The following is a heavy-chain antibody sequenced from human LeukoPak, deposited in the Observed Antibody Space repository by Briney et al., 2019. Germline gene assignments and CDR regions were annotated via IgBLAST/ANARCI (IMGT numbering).Heavy chain of an antibody. V-gene: IGHV1-46*01. J-gene: IGHJ4*02. Sequence: ASVKVSCKTSGYTFTNYGMHWVRQAPGQRLEWMGIINPSDGSTSYAQKFQGGVTVTRDTSTSTIYMELSSLSSEDTAVYYCARDSNDCIDYWGQGTLVTVSS. D-gene: IGHD2-21*02. CDR3: ARDSNDCIDY. CDR1: GYTFTNYG. CDR2: INPSDGST.